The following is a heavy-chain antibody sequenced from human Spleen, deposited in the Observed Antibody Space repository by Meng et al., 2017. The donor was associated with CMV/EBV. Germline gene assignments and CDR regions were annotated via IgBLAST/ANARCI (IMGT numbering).Heavy chain of an antibody. CDR1: GFTFSSYA. D-gene: IGHD2-15*01. V-gene: IGHV3-30-3*01. J-gene: IGHJ4*02. CDR3: ARVGRDYCSGGSCYSGGYFDY. CDR2: ISYDGSNK. Sequence: VQLVESGGGLVQPGGSLRLSCAASGFTFSSYAMHWVRQAPGKGLEWVAVISYDGSNKYYADSVKGRFTISRDNSKNTLYLQMNSLRAEDTAVYYCARVGRDYCSGGSCYSGGYFDYWGQGTLVTVAS.